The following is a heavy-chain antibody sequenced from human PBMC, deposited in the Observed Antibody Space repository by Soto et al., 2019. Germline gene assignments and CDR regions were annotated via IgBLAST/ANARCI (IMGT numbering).Heavy chain of an antibody. Sequence: PSETLSLTCTVSGGSISSGGYYWSWIRQHPGKGLEWIGYIYYSGSTYYNPSLKSRVTISVDTSKNQFSLKLSSVTAADTAVYYCAILEAYGGNFDYWGQGTLVTVSS. D-gene: IGHD2-15*01. CDR1: GGSISSGGYY. V-gene: IGHV4-31*03. CDR3: AILEAYGGNFDY. J-gene: IGHJ4*02. CDR2: IYYSGST.